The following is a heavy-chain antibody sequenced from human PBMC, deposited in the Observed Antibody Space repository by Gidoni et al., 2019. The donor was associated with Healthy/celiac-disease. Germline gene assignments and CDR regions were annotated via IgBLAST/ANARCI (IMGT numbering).Heavy chain of an antibody. J-gene: IGHJ5*02. V-gene: IGHV4-4*02. CDR1: GGSICSVNW. CDR2: IYHSGST. CDR3: ARWIVPWCSSTSCYEGFGFDP. Sequence: QVQLQESGPGLVKPSVTLSLTCAVSGGSICSVNWWSWVRQPPGKVLEWIGEIYHSGSTNYNPSLKSRVTISVDKSKNQFSLKLSSVTAADTAVYYCARWIVPWCSSTSCYEGFGFDPWGQGTLVTVSS. D-gene: IGHD2-2*01.